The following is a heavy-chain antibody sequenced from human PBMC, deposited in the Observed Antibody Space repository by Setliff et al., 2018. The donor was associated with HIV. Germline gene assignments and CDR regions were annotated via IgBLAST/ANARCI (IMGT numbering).Heavy chain of an antibody. CDR2: INHRGST. CDR3: ARGDYYDSTGYEGLDS. Sequence: SETLSLTCAVFGGSFSAYYWNWIRQTPGKGLEWIGEINHRGSTTYNPSLRSRVTISVDTSKNQFSLKLNSVTAADTAVYYCARGDYYDSTGYEGLDSWGRGTLVPVSS. J-gene: IGHJ4*02. V-gene: IGHV4-34*01. D-gene: IGHD3-22*01. CDR1: GGSFSAYY.